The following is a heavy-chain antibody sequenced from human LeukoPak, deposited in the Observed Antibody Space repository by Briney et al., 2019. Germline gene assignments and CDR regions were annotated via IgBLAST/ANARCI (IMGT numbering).Heavy chain of an antibody. J-gene: IGHJ6*03. CDR3: AKGNYYYMDV. V-gene: IGHV3-43*01. CDR1: GFTFDEYT. Sequence: PGGSLRLSCAASGFTFDEYTMHWVRQAPGKCLEWVSLISWDGGSTYYADSVKGRFTISRDNSKNSLYLRMNSLRTEDTALYYCAKGNYYYMDVWGKGTTVTVSS. CDR2: ISWDGGST.